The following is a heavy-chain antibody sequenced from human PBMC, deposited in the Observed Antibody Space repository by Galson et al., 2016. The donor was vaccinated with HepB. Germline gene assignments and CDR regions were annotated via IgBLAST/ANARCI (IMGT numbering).Heavy chain of an antibody. V-gene: IGHV4-4*02. CDR3: ARRRNYHDSGGYQSFFDH. CDR1: GDPMRNSNW. D-gene: IGHD2-15*01. J-gene: IGHJ4*02. CDR2: IHHSGNT. Sequence: SETLSLTCAVSGDPMRNSNWWSWVRQSPGKGLEWLGEIHHSGNTNYNPSLKSRVTIAIDTSKNKWSLKLDSVTAADPAMYYCARRRNYHDSGGYQSFFDHWGQGILVNVPS.